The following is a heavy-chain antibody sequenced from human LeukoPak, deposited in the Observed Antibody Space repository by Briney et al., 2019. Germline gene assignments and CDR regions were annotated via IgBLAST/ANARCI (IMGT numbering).Heavy chain of an antibody. CDR2: IYYSGST. J-gene: IGHJ4*02. CDR3: ARGDPVDY. CDR1: GGPISSYY. Sequence: SETLSLTCTVSGGPISSYYWSWIRQPPGKGLEWIGYIYYSGSTNYNPSLKSRVTISVDTSKNQFSLKLSSVTAADTAVYYCARGDPVDYWGQGTLVTVSS. V-gene: IGHV4-59*01.